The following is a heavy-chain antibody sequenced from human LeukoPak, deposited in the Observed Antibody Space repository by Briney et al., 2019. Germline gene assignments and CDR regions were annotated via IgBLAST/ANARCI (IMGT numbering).Heavy chain of an antibody. CDR1: GFTFSSYA. J-gene: IGHJ6*02. D-gene: IGHD2-15*01. CDR2: ISYDGSNK. Sequence: PGGSLRLSCAASGFTFSSYAMHWVRQAPGKGLEWVAVISYDGSNKYYADSVKGRFTISRDNSKNTLYLQMNSLRAEDTAVYYCATGYCSGGSCYSAYYYGIDVWGQGTTVTVSS. V-gene: IGHV3-30-3*01. CDR3: ATGYCSGGSCYSAYYYGIDV.